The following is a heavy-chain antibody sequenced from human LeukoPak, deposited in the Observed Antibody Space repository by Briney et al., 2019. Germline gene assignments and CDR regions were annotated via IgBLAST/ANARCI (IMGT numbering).Heavy chain of an antibody. CDR1: GGSISSSSYY. V-gene: IGHV4-39*01. Sequence: SETLSLTCTVSGGSISSSSYYWGWIRQPPGKGLVWFGCIYYSGNTYYNPSLKSRVTVSVDTSKNQFSLKLNSVTAADTAVYYCARLPSSSWLNWFDPWGQGTLVTVSS. CDR2: IYYSGNT. J-gene: IGHJ5*02. CDR3: ARLPSSSWLNWFDP. D-gene: IGHD6-13*01.